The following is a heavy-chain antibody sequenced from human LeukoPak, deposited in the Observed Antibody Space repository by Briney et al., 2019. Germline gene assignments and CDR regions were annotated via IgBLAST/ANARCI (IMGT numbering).Heavy chain of an antibody. D-gene: IGHD3-10*01. J-gene: IGHJ4*02. CDR2: ISSSGSTI. CDR3: ARDRNYYGDY. Sequence: GGSLRLSCAASGFTFSNAWMSWVRQAPGKGLEWVSYISSSGSTIYYADSVKGRFTISRDNAKNSLYLQMNSLRAEDTALYYCARDRNYYGDYWGQGTLVTVSS. V-gene: IGHV3-11*01. CDR1: GFTFSNAW.